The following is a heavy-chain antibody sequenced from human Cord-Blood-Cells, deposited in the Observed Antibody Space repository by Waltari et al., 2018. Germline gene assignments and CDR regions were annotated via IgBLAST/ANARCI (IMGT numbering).Heavy chain of an antibody. Sequence: QVQLVRSGAEVKKTGASVKVSCQASGYTFTGYYMHWVRQAPGQGLAWEGRINPNSGGTNYAQKFQGRVTMARDTSISTAYMELSRLRSDDTAVYYCARYGDYGYFDLWGRGTLVTVSP. CDR3: ARYGDYGYFDL. D-gene: IGHD4-17*01. V-gene: IGHV1-2*06. CDR2: INPNSGGT. CDR1: GYTFTGYY. J-gene: IGHJ2*01.